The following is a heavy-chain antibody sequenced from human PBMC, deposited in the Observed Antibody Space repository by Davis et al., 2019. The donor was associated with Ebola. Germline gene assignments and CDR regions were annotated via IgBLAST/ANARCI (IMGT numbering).Heavy chain of an antibody. CDR1: GFTFSSYA. J-gene: IGHJ4*02. CDR3: AKDRGPITIFGENDY. D-gene: IGHD3-3*01. CDR2: ISGSGGST. Sequence: PGGSLRLSCAASGFTFSSYAMSWVRQAPGKGLEWVSAISGSGGSTYYADSVKGRFTISRDNSKNTLYLQMNSLRAEDTAVYYCAKDRGPITIFGENDYWGQGTLVTVSS. V-gene: IGHV3-23*01.